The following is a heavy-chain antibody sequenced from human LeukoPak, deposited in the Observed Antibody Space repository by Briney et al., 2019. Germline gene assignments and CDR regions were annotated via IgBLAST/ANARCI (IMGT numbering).Heavy chain of an antibody. V-gene: IGHV4-38-2*02. Sequence: SETLSLTCTVSGYSISSGYYWGWIRQPPGKGLEWIGGIYHSGSTYYNPSLKSRVTISVDTSKNQFSLKLSSVTAADTAVYYCARGGPRITMVRGVIRYYFDYWGQGTLVTVSS. CDR3: ARGGPRITMVRGVIRYYFDY. CDR2: IYHSGST. J-gene: IGHJ4*02. CDR1: GYSISSGYY. D-gene: IGHD3-10*01.